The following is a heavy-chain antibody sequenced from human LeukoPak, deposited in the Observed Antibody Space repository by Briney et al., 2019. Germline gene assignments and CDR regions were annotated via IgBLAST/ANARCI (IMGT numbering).Heavy chain of an antibody. J-gene: IGHJ6*04. CDR1: GFTVSSNY. CDR2: IYSGGST. Sequence: GGSPRLSCAASGFTVSSNYMSWVRQAPGKGLEWVSVIYSGGSTYYADSVKGRFTISRDNSKNTLYLQMNSLRAEDTAVYYCSSGWYHYYYGMDVWGKGTTVTVSS. CDR3: SSGWYHYYYGMDV. D-gene: IGHD6-19*01. V-gene: IGHV3-53*01.